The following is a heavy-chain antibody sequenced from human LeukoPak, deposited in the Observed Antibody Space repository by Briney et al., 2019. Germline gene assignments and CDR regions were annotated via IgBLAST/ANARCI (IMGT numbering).Heavy chain of an antibody. CDR2: ISGSGGST. D-gene: IGHD3-10*01. J-gene: IGHJ5*02. V-gene: IGHV3-23*01. Sequence: VGSLRLSCAASGFTFSSYAMSWVRQAPGKGLEWVSAISGSGGSTYYADSVKGRFTISRDNSKNTLYLQMNSLRAEDTAVYYCAKGRGSGSYSNWFDPWGQGTLVTVSS. CDR1: GFTFSSYA. CDR3: AKGRGSGSYSNWFDP.